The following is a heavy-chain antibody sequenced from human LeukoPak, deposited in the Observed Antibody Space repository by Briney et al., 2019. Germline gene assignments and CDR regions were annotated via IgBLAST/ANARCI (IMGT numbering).Heavy chain of an antibody. Sequence: PSETLSLTCTVSGGSTSSSSYYWGWIRQPPGKGLEWIGSIYYSGSTYYNPSLKSRVTISVDTSKNQFSLKLSSVTAADTAVYYCARLRYSGSGLFDYWGQGTQVTVSS. V-gene: IGHV4-39*01. J-gene: IGHJ4*02. CDR1: GGSTSSSSYY. CDR2: IYYSGST. D-gene: IGHD1-26*01. CDR3: ARLRYSGSGLFDY.